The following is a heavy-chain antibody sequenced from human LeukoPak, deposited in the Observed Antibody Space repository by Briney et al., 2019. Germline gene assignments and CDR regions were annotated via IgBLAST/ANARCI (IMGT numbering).Heavy chain of an antibody. J-gene: IGHJ4*02. D-gene: IGHD5-18*01. CDR3: ARVGIPHASKGGGYYFDY. Sequence: SETLSLTCTVSGYSISSGYYWGWIRQPPGKGLEWIGSIYHSGSTYYNPSLKSRVTISVDTSKNQFSLKLSSVTAADTAVYYCARVGIPHASKGGGYYFDYWGQGTLVTVSS. CDR1: GYSISSGYY. CDR2: IYHSGST. V-gene: IGHV4-38-2*02.